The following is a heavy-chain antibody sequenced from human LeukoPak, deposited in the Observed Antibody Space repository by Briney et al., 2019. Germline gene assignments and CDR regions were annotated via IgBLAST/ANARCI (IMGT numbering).Heavy chain of an antibody. J-gene: IGHJ4*02. V-gene: IGHV3-66*01. CDR2: IYSGGST. D-gene: IGHD3-10*01. CDR1: GFTVSSNY. Sequence: GGSLRLSCAASGFTVSSNYMSWVRQAPGKGLEWVSVIYSGGSTYYADSVKGRFTISRDNSKNTLYLQMNSLRAEDTAVYYCARLMVRGVIGSTHNDYWGQGTLVTVSS. CDR3: ARLMVRGVIGSTHNDY.